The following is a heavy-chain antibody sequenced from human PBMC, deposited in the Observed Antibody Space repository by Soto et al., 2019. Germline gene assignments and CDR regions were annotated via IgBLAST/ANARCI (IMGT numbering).Heavy chain of an antibody. CDR3: ARALQLWLKGDYYYYYGMDV. CDR1: GFTFSSYA. D-gene: IGHD5-18*01. V-gene: IGHV3-30-3*01. Sequence: GGSLRLSCAASGFTFSSYAMHWVRQAPGKGLEWVAVISYDGSNKYYADSVKGRSTISRDNSKNTLYLQMNSLRAEDTAVYYCARALQLWLKGDYYYYYGMDVWGQGTTVTVSS. J-gene: IGHJ6*02. CDR2: ISYDGSNK.